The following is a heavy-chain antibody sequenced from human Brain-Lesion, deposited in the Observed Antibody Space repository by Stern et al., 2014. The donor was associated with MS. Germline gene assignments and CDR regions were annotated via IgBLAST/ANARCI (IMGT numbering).Heavy chain of an antibody. CDR1: GYTFTDYF. Sequence: VQLVESEAEVKKPGASVKVSCKASGYTFTDYFMHWVRQAPGQGLEWLGWINPYSGDTKYAQKFQGWVTMTRDSSISTAYMELNSLRSDDTAVYYCARVPGGVFGGMDVWGQGTTVT. D-gene: IGHD4-23*01. CDR2: INPYSGDT. V-gene: IGHV1-2*04. CDR3: ARVPGGVFGGMDV. J-gene: IGHJ6*02.